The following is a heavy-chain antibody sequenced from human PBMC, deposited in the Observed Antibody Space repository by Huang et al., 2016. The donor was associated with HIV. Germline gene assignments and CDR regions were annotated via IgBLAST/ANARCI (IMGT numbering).Heavy chain of an antibody. CDR3: ARGIAAGDY. CDR2: INAGNGNT. CDR1: GYIFSTYD. D-gene: IGHD6-25*01. Sequence: VQLVQSGAEVKKPGASVKVSCKASGYIFSTYDTHWVRQAPGQRLEWMGRINAGNGNTKYSQRCQGRVTITRDTAANTAYVELSSLRSEDTGVYYCARGIAAGDYWGQGTLVTVSS. V-gene: IGHV1-3*01. J-gene: IGHJ4*02.